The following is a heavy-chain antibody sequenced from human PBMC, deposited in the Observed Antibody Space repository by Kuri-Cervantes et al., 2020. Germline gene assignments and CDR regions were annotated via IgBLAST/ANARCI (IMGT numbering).Heavy chain of an antibody. V-gene: IGHV3-74*01. D-gene: IGHD6-13*01. CDR3: ARDRGRYSSSWANDY. Sequence: GGSLRLSCAASGFTFSSYWMHWVRQAPGKGLVWVSRINSDGSSTSYADSVKGRFTISRDNAKNTLYLQMNSLRAEDTAVYYCARDRGRYSSSWANDYWGQGTLVTVSS. CDR1: GFTFSSYW. J-gene: IGHJ4*02. CDR2: INSDGSST.